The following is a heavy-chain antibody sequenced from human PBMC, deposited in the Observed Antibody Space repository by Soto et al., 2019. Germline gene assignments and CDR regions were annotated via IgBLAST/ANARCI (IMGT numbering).Heavy chain of an antibody. Sequence: EVQLVESGGGLIQPGGSLRLSCAASGFTVSNNYMRWVRQAPGKGLEWVSLIYSGGNTHYADSVKGRFTISRDNSKTTLFLQMNCLRVEDTAVYYCARDPPGIAASGAGGWGQGTLVTVSS. J-gene: IGHJ4*02. CDR1: GFTVSNNY. V-gene: IGHV3-53*01. CDR3: ARDPPGIAASGAGG. D-gene: IGHD6-13*01. CDR2: IYSGGNT.